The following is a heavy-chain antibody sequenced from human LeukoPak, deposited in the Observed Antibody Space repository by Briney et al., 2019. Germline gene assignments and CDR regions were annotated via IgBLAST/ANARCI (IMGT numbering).Heavy chain of an antibody. CDR2: IIPLFGTA. CDR1: GGTFSSYA. CDR3: ARVSDGFGDPALYYYMDV. Sequence: ASVKVSCKASGGTFSSYAISWVRQAPGQGLEWMGRIIPLFGTANYAQKFQGRVTITTDESTSTAYMELSSLRSEDTAVYYCARVSDGFGDPALYYYMDVWGKGTTVTVSS. D-gene: IGHD3-10*01. J-gene: IGHJ6*03. V-gene: IGHV1-69*05.